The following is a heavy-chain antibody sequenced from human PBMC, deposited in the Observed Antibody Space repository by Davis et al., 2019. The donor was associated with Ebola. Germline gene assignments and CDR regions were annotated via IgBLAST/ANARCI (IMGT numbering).Heavy chain of an antibody. D-gene: IGHD3-3*01. Sequence: AASVKVSCKASGYTFTIYAMHWVRQAPGQRLEWMGWINAGNGNTKYSQKFQGRVTITRDTSASTAYMELSSLRSEDTAVYYCARVFLRIGDFWSGLSFDYWGQGTLVTVSS. V-gene: IGHV1-3*01. CDR1: GYTFTIYA. CDR2: INAGNGNT. CDR3: ARVFLRIGDFWSGLSFDY. J-gene: IGHJ4*02.